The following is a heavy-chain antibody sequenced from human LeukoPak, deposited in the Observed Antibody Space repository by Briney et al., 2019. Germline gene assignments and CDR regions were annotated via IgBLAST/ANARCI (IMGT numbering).Heavy chain of an antibody. CDR1: GFTFSSYAM. CDR2: IYHSGST. V-gene: IGHV4-4*02. CDR3: ARDWHCSGGSCYPPSDYYYYYGMDV. Sequence: GSLRLSCAASGFTFSSYAMSWVRQPPGKGLEWIGEIYHSGSTNYNPSLKSRVTISVDKSKNQFSLKLSSVTAADTAVYYCARDWHCSGGSCYPPSDYYYYYGMDVWGQGTTVTVSS. J-gene: IGHJ6*02. D-gene: IGHD2-15*01.